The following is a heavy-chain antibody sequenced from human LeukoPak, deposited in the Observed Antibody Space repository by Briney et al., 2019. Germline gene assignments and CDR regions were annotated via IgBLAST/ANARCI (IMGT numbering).Heavy chain of an antibody. V-gene: IGHV4-38-2*02. CDR3: AKVEYYDFSLDY. D-gene: IGHD3-3*01. J-gene: IGHJ4*02. CDR2: IYHSGNT. Sequence: KPSETLSLTCTVSGYSINSGYYWGWIRQPPGKGLEWIGSIYHSGNTYYNPSLKSRVTISVDTSKNQFSLKLTSVTAADTAVYYCAKVEYYDFSLDYWGQGTLVTVSS. CDR1: GYSINSGYY.